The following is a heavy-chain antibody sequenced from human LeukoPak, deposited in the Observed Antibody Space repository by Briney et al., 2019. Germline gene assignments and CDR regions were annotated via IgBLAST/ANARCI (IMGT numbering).Heavy chain of an antibody. V-gene: IGHV3-20*04. CDR3: ARDRGGWTFDN. Sequence: GGSLRLSCAASGFTFDDYGMSWVRQAPGKGLEWVSGINWNGGSTASADSVKGRFTISRDSAKNSLYLQMNSLRAEDTAFYYCARDRGGWTFDNWGQGTLVTVSS. CDR1: GFTFDDYG. D-gene: IGHD6-19*01. CDR2: INWNGGST. J-gene: IGHJ4*02.